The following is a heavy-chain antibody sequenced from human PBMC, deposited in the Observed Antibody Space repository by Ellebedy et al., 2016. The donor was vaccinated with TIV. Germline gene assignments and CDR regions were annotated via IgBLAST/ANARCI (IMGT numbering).Heavy chain of an antibody. CDR1: GFTFSSYA. Sequence: GESLKISXAVSGFTFSSYAMHWVRQAPGKGLEWVALISYDGSNKYSADSVKGRFTISRDNSKNTLYLQMNSLRAEDTAVYYCAKDWGTRGYYYYYMDVWGKGTTVTVSS. CDR3: AKDWGTRGYYYYYMDV. J-gene: IGHJ6*03. D-gene: IGHD3-16*01. CDR2: ISYDGSNK. V-gene: IGHV3-30-3*01.